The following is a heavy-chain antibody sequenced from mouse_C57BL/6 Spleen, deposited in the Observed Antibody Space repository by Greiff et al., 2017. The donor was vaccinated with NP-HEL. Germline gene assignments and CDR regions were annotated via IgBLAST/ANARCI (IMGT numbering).Heavy chain of an antibody. J-gene: IGHJ4*01. D-gene: IGHD1-1*01. V-gene: IGHV1-18*01. Sequence: VQLQQSGPELVKPGASVKIPCKASGYTFTDYNMDWVKQSHGKSLEWIGDINPNNGGTIYNQKFKGKATLTVDKSSSTAYMELRSLTSEDTAVYYCARGAIYYHGPRGNAMDYWGQGTSVTVSS. CDR1: GYTFTDYN. CDR3: ARGAIYYHGPRGNAMDY. CDR2: INPNNGGT.